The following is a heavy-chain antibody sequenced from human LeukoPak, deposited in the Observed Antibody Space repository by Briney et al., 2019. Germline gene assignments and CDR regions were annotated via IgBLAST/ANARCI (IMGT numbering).Heavy chain of an antibody. J-gene: IGHJ4*02. CDR3: ARVFTGYCSSTSCYRASVLDY. CDR1: GGSFSGYY. CDR2: INHSGST. Sequence: SETLSLTCAVYGGSFSGYYWSWIRQPPGKGLEWIGEINHSGSTNYNPSLKSRVTISVDTSENQFSLKLSSVTAADTAVYYCARVFTGYCSSTSCYRASVLDYWGQGTLVTVSS. V-gene: IGHV4-34*01. D-gene: IGHD2-2*02.